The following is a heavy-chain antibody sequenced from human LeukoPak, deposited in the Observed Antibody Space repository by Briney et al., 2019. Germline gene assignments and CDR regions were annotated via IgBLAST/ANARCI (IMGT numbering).Heavy chain of an antibody. CDR1: GDTFNSYA. CDR3: ARESWFGELSGGMDV. V-gene: IGHV1-3*01. CDR2: INAGNGNT. D-gene: IGHD3-10*01. Sequence: ASVKVSCKASGDTFNSYAMHWVRQAPGQRPEWMGWINAGNGNTKYSQKFQGRVTITRDTSASTAYMELSSLRSEDTAVYYCARESWFGELSGGMDVWGQGTTVTVSS. J-gene: IGHJ6*02.